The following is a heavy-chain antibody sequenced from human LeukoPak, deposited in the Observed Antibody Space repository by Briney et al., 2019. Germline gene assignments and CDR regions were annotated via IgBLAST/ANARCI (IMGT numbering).Heavy chain of an antibody. CDR3: ATTYSSSAEIDY. CDR1: GYTFTGYY. CDR2: IIPNSGGT. J-gene: IGHJ4*02. V-gene: IGHV1-2*02. D-gene: IGHD6-6*01. Sequence: GASVKVSCKASGYTFTGYYMHWVRQAPGQGLEWMGWIIPNSGGTNYAQKFQGRVTMTRDTSISTAYMELSRLRSDDTAVYYCATTYSSSAEIDYWGQGTLVTVSS.